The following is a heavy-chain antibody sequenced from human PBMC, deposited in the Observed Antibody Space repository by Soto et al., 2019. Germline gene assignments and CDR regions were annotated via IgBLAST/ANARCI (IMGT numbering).Heavy chain of an antibody. CDR3: AHYPYYGLAPYSFDY. J-gene: IGHJ4*02. V-gene: IGHV2-5*02. D-gene: IGHD3-10*01. CDR1: GFSLSTSGVG. CDR2: IYWDDDK. Sequence: QITLKESGPPLVKPTQTLTLTCTFSGFSLSTSGVGVGWIRQPPGKALEWLAVIYWDDDKRSSSSLKSRLTITKDTSKNQVVLTMTNMDPVDTATYYCAHYPYYGLAPYSFDYWGQGILVTVSS.